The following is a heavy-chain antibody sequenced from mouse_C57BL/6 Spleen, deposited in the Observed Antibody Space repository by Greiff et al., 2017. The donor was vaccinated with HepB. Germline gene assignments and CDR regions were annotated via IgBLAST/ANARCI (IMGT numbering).Heavy chain of an antibody. Sequence: QVQLQQPGAELVKPGASVKLSCKASGYTFTSYWMHWVKQRPGQGLEWIGMIHPNSGSTNYNEKFKSKATLTVDKSSSTAYMQLSSLTSEDSAVYYCAKPFYGSTSVDYWGQGTTLTVSS. V-gene: IGHV1-64*01. CDR1: GYTFTSYW. CDR2: IHPNSGST. CDR3: AKPFYGSTSVDY. J-gene: IGHJ2*01. D-gene: IGHD1-1*01.